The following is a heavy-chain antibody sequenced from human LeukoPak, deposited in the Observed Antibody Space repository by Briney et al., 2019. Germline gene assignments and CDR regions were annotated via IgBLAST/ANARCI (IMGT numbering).Heavy chain of an antibody. CDR2: MYSSGSS. Sequence: SGTPSLTRPVSCDPISSRNYYLGWIRPPPGKGLEWIGSMYSSGSSYYNPSLRSRVTISVDTSKNQFSLRLSSVTAADTAVYFCTGEKAGTIVDYWGQGTLVTVSS. CDR1: CDPISSRNYY. V-gene: IGHV4-39*05. D-gene: IGHD2-15*01. CDR3: TGEKAGTIVDY. J-gene: IGHJ4*02.